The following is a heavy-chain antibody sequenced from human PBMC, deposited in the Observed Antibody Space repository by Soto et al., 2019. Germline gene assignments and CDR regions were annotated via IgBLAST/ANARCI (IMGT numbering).Heavy chain of an antibody. J-gene: IGHJ4*02. CDR1: GFTFDDYT. Sequence: EVQLVESGGVVVQPGGSLRLSCAASGFTFDDYTMHWVRQAPGKGLEWVSLISWDGGSTCYADSVKGRFTISRDNSKNSLYLQMNSLRTEDTALYYCAKDSAHYGLDYWGQGTLVTVSS. CDR3: AKDSAHYGLDY. CDR2: ISWDGGST. D-gene: IGHD3-10*01. V-gene: IGHV3-43*01.